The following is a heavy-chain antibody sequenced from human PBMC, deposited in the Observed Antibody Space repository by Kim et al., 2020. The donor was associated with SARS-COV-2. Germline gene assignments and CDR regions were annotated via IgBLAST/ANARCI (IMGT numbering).Heavy chain of an antibody. CDR2: ISGSGDST. D-gene: IGHD6-19*01. V-gene: IGHV3-23*01. J-gene: IGHJ4*02. Sequence: GGSLRLSCAASGFTFSDYTMTWVRQAPGKGLEWVSAISGSGDSTYYADSVKGRFTISRDNSKNTLYLQLNSLRVEDAAVYYCAKDYTSGWFDYWGQGTLVTVSS. CDR1: GFTFSDYT. CDR3: AKDYTSGWFDY.